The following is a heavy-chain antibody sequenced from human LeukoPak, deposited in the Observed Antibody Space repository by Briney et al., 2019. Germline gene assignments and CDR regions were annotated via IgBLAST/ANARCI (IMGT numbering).Heavy chain of an antibody. CDR3: ARNEVVAAAPDYYYYYYMDV. Sequence: ASVKVSCKASGGTFTSYDINWVRQATGQGLEWMGWMNHNSGNTGYAQKFQGRVTMTRNTSISTAYMELSSLRSEDTAVYYCARNEVVAAAPDYYYYYYMDVWGKGTTVTVSS. J-gene: IGHJ6*03. D-gene: IGHD2-15*01. CDR1: GGTFTSYD. CDR2: MNHNSGNT. V-gene: IGHV1-8*01.